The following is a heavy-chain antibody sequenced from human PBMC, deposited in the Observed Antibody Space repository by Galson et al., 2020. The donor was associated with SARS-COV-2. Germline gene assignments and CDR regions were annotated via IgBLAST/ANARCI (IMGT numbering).Heavy chain of an antibody. D-gene: IGHD2-15*01. V-gene: IGHV4-31*03. CDR2: IYYSGST. Sequence: SETLSLTCTVSGGSISSGGYYWSWIRQHPGKGLEWIGYIYYSGSTYYNPSLKSRVTISVDTSKNQFSLKLSSVTAADTAVYYCARVNSGGFDYWGQGTLVTVSS. CDR3: ARVNSGGFDY. CDR1: GGSISSGGYY. J-gene: IGHJ4*02.